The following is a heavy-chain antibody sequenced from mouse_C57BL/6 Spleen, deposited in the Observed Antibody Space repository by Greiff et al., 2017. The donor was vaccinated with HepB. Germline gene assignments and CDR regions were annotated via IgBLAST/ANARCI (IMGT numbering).Heavy chain of an antibody. CDR2: ISDGGSYT. Sequence: EVKVVESGGGLVKPGGSLKLSCAASGFTFSSYAMSWVRQTPEKRLEWVATISDGGSYTYYPDNVKGRFTISRDNAKNNLYLQLSHLKSEDTAMYYCARDLGGSINFDYWGQGTTLTVSS. CDR3: ARDLGGSINFDY. D-gene: IGHD1-1*01. J-gene: IGHJ2*01. CDR1: GFTFSSYA. V-gene: IGHV5-4*01.